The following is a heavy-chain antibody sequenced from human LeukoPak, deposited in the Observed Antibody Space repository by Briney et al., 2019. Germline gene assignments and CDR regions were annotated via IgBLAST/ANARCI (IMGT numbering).Heavy chain of an antibody. CDR2: ISYDGSNK. Sequence: PGGSLRLSCAASGFTFSSYTMHWVRQAPGKGLEWVAVISYDGSNKYYADSVKGRFTISRDNSKNTLYLQMNSLRAEDTAMYYCARDLDSSGPSPWVFDYWGQGTLVTVSS. CDR1: GFTFSSYT. J-gene: IGHJ4*02. V-gene: IGHV3-30-3*01. CDR3: ARDLDSSGPSPWVFDY. D-gene: IGHD6-19*01.